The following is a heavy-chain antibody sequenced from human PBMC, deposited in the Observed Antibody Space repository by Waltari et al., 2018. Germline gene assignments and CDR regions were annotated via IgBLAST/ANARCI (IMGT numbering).Heavy chain of an antibody. CDR3: ARSVTTGSGYMDV. V-gene: IGHV3-33*01. CDR1: GIIFPSSG. CDR2: SWNDGSLK. Sequence: QVQLVESGGGVVQPVRSLMLPCSASGIIFPSSGRHWVRQAPGKGLEWVAVSWNDGSLKYYTDSVKGRFTISRDNSENTLYLQMSGLRPEDTAVYYCARSVTTGSGYMDVWGKGTTVTVSS. J-gene: IGHJ6*03. D-gene: IGHD4-17*01.